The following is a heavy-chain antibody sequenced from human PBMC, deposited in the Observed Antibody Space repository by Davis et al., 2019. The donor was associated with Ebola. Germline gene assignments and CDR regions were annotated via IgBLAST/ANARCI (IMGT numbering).Heavy chain of an antibody. J-gene: IGHJ6*02. CDR2: IKEDGSEK. V-gene: IGHV3-7*01. D-gene: IGHD2-2*01. CDR3: ARRILSSSRGGMDV. CDR1: GLTFSKFW. Sequence: GESLKISCVVSGLTFSKFWMNWVRQTPGKGLQWVANIKEDGSEKHYVDSVKGRFIISRDNAKNSLYLQMNSLRDEDTAVYFCARRILSSSRGGMDVWGRGTTVVVSS.